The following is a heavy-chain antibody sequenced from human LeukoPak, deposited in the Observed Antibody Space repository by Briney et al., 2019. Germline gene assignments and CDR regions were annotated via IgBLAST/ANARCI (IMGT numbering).Heavy chain of an antibody. V-gene: IGHV4-39*01. J-gene: IGHJ4*02. CDR1: GGSTSSGNYY. CDR3: ARLGAGPTYYDFWSGYSSFYFDY. CDR2: IYYSGNT. D-gene: IGHD3-3*01. Sequence: SETLSLTCTVSGGSTSSGNYYWGWIRQPPGKGLEWIGGIYYSGNTYYNPSLKSRVTISVDTSKNQFSLKLSSVTAPDTAVYYCARLGAGPTYYDFWSGYSSFYFDYWGQGTLVTVSS.